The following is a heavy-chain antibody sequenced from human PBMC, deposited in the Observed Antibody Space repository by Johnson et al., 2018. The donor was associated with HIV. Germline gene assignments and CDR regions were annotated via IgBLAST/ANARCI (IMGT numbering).Heavy chain of an antibody. CDR3: ARGGGYSIAAPSDAFDI. V-gene: IGHV3-33*01. D-gene: IGHD6-6*01. CDR2: IWYDGSNK. Sequence: QVQLVESGGGVVQPGRSLRLSCAASGFTFSSYGMHWVRQAPGKGLEWVAVIWYDGSNKYYADSVKGRFTISRDNSKNTLYLQMNSLRAEDTAVYYCARGGGYSIAAPSDAFDIWGQGTMVTVSS. CDR1: GFTFSSYG. J-gene: IGHJ3*02.